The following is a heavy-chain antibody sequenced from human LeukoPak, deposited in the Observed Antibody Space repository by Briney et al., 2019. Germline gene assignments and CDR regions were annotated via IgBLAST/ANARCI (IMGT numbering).Heavy chain of an antibody. V-gene: IGHV4-34*01. D-gene: IGHD3-3*01. J-gene: IGHJ5*02. CDR3: ARSTPLRFLEWLVYDP. CDR1: GGPFSGYY. CDR2: INHSGST. Sequence: SETLSLTCAVYGGPFSGYYWSWIRQPPGKGLEWIGEINHSGSTNYNPSLKSRVTISVDTSKNQFSLKLSSVTAADTAVYYCARSTPLRFLEWLVYDPWGQGTLVTVSS.